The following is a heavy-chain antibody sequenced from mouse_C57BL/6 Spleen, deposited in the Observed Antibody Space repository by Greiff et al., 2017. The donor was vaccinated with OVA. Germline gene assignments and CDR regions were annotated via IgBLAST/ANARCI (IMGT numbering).Heavy chain of an antibody. J-gene: IGHJ3*01. CDR3: TTDGNYLFAY. CDR2: IDPENGDT. D-gene: IGHD2-1*01. V-gene: IGHV14-4*01. CDR1: GFTIKDDY. Sequence: EVQLQQSGAELVRPGASVKLSCTASGFTIKDDYMHWVKQRPEQGLEWIGWIDPENGDTEYASKFQGKATITADTSSNTAYLQLSSLTSEDTAVYYCTTDGNYLFAYWGQGTLVTVSA.